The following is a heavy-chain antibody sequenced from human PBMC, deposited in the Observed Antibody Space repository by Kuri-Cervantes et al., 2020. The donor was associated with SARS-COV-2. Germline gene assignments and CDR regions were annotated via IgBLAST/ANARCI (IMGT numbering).Heavy chain of an antibody. D-gene: IGHD3-10*01. J-gene: IGHJ4*02. CDR1: GYTLTELS. Sequence: ASVKVSCKVSGYTLTELSMHWARQAPGKGLEWMGGFDPEDGETIYAQKFQGRVTMTEDTSTDTAYMELSSLRSDDTAVYYCARDRDSGTMVRGPMGAGYWGQGTLVTVSS. CDR2: FDPEDGET. V-gene: IGHV1-24*01. CDR3: ARDRDSGTMVRGPMGAGY.